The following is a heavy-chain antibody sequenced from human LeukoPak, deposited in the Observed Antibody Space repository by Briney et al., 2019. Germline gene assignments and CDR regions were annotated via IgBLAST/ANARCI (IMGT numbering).Heavy chain of an antibody. CDR2: IYYSGST. D-gene: IGHD2-15*01. V-gene: IGHV4-39*01. J-gene: IGHJ3*02. Sequence: PSETLSLTCTVSGGSISSSSYYWGCIRQPPGKGLECIGSIYYSGSTYYNPSLKSRVTISVDTSKNQFSLKLSSVTAADTAVYYCARAGYCSGGSCYRGAFDIWGQGTMVTVSS. CDR1: GGSISSSSYY. CDR3: ARAGYCSGGSCYRGAFDI.